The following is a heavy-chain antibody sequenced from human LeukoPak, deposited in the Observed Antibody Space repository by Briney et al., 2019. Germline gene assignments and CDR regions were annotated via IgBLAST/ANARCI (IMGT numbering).Heavy chain of an antibody. CDR1: GFTFSDAW. D-gene: IGHD1-26*01. CDR2: IKSKADGETT. CDR3: MRKVGSSFDY. V-gene: IGHV3-15*01. J-gene: IGHJ4*02. Sequence: PGGSLRPSCEVSGFTFSDAWMTWVRQAPGKGLEWVGRIKSKADGETTEYAASVIGRFTISRDDSKNTLYLQMNSLKTEDTAVYYCMRKVGSSFDYWGQGTPVTVSS.